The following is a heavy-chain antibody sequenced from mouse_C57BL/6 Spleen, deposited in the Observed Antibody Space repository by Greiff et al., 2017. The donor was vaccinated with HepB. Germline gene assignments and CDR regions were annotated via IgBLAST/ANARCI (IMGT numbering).Heavy chain of an antibody. Sequence: VQLQQSGAELVRPGASVTLSCKASGYTFTDYEMHWVKQTPVHGLEWIGAIDPETGGTAYNQKFKGKAILTADKASSTAYMELRSLTSEDSAVYYCTRWKFYDYDGSWFAYWGQGTLVTVSA. V-gene: IGHV1-15*01. CDR1: GYTFTDYE. CDR3: TRWKFYDYDGSWFAY. J-gene: IGHJ3*01. D-gene: IGHD2-4*01. CDR2: IDPETGGT.